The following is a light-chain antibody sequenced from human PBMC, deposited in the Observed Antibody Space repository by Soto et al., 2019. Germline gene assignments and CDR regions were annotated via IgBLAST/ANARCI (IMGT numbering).Light chain of an antibody. CDR1: SSDVGGYNY. CDR2: DVS. CDR3: CSYAGSYVV. Sequence: QSALTQPRSVSGSPGQSVTISCTGTSSDVGGYNYVSWYQQHPGKAPKLMIYDVSKRPSGVPDRFSGSTSGNTASLTISGLQAEDEADYYCCSYAGSYVVFGGGTKVTVL. J-gene: IGLJ2*01. V-gene: IGLV2-11*01.